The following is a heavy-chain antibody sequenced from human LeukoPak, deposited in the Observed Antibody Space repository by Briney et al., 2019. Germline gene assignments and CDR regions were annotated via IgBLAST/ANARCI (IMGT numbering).Heavy chain of an antibody. Sequence: GGSLRLSCAASGFTFSSYAMNWVRRAPGKGLEWASVISSSGGSTYYSDSVKGRFIISRDNSKNTLYLQMNSLRAEDTAVYYCAKAGIAVPATPEYWGQGTLVTVSS. CDR3: AKAGIAVPATPEY. CDR1: GFTFSSYA. V-gene: IGHV3-23*01. CDR2: ISSSGGST. J-gene: IGHJ4*02. D-gene: IGHD6-19*01.